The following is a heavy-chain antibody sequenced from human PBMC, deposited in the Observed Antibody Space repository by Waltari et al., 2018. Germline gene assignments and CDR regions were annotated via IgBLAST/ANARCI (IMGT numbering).Heavy chain of an antibody. J-gene: IGHJ4*02. Sequence: QVQLQESGPGLVQPSETLSLTCTVSGGSISSYYWNWFRQPPGTGLEWIGYLYYSGTTHYNPSLKSRLSMSLDTSKNQFSLKLSSVTAADTAVYYCARLRGGSNYGYFDSWGQGTLVAVSS. CDR2: LYYSGTT. CDR1: GGSISSYY. D-gene: IGHD5-18*01. CDR3: ARLRGGSNYGYFDS. V-gene: IGHV4-59*08.